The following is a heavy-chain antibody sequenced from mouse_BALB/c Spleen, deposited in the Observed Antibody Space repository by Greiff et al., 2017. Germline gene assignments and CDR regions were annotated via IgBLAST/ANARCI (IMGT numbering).Heavy chain of an antibody. Sequence: VQLQQSGAELVRPGALVKLSCKASGFNITDYYMHWVKQRPEQGLEWIGWIDPENGNTIYDPKFQGKASITADTSSNTAYLQLSSLTSEDTAVYYSAIGGGYYAAYWGQGTLVTVSA. CDR3: AIGGGYYAAY. CDR1: GFNITDYY. J-gene: IGHJ3*01. V-gene: IGHV14-1*02. D-gene: IGHD2-3*01. CDR2: IDPENGNT.